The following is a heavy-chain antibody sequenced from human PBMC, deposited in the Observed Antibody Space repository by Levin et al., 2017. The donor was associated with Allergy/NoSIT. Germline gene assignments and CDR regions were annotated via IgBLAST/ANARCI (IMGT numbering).Heavy chain of an antibody. Sequence: PSETLSLTCTVSGGSISSGGYYWSWIRQHPGKGLEWIGYNYYSGSTYYNPSLKSRDTISVDTSKNQFSLKLSSVTAADTAVYYCARGETGMYYYGMDVWGQGTTVTVSS. CDR1: GGSISSGGYY. V-gene: IGHV4-31*03. J-gene: IGHJ6*02. CDR2: NYYSGST. D-gene: IGHD1-26*01. CDR3: ARGETGMYYYGMDV.